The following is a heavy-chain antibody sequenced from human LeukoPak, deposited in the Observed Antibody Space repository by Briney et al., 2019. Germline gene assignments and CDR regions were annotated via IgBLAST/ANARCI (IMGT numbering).Heavy chain of an antibody. CDR1: LFTFSAYA. V-gene: IGHV3-30-3*01. CDR3: AREMTPVMRYCVH. CDR2: ISYDGSIK. D-gene: IGHD2-21*01. Sequence: GGSLRLSCAPSLFTFSAYAMHRVRQAPGKGLEWVAVISYDGSIKYYADSVKGRFTISRDTSKDTLYLQMNSLIADDTAVYYCAREMTPVMRYCVHWAQGTLVTVSS. J-gene: IGHJ4*02.